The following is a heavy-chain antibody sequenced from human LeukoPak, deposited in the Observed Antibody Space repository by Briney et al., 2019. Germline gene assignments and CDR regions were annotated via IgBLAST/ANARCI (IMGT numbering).Heavy chain of an antibody. D-gene: IGHD3-10*01. V-gene: IGHV3-23*01. J-gene: IGHJ5*02. CDR1: GFTFSSYA. CDR2: ITGSGGDT. Sequence: GGSLRLSCAASGFTFSSYAMSWVRQAPGKGLEWVSSITGSGGDTFYADSVKGRFTISRDNSKNTLYLQMNSLRGEDTAVYYCARGNYASGSYPPWGQGTLVTVSS. CDR3: ARGNYASGSYPP.